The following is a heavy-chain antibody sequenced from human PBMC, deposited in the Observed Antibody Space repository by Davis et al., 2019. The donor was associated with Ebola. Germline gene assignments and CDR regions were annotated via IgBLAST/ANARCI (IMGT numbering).Heavy chain of an antibody. CDR1: GYTFIDNY. D-gene: IGHD5-24*01. J-gene: IGHJ4*02. CDR3: VRGEKATIPNFDY. V-gene: IGHV1-2*04. CDR2: INPKSGGT. Sequence: AASVKVSCKASGYTFIDNYIHWMRQAPGQGPEWMGWINPKSGGTKYAQRFQDWVTMTRDTSITTAYMELNRLRSDDTAVYFCVRGEKATIPNFDYWGQGTLVTVSS.